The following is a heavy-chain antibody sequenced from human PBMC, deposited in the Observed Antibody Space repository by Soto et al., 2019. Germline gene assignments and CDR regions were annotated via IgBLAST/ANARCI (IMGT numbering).Heavy chain of an antibody. CDR2: IYYSGST. Sequence: SETLSLTCTVSGGSISSYYWSWIRQPPGKGLEWIGYIYYSGSTNYNPSLKSRVTISVDTSKNQFSLKLSSVTAADTAVYYCAHSDVEQLVPYYYYGMDVWGQGTTVTVSS. J-gene: IGHJ6*02. D-gene: IGHD6-6*01. CDR3: AHSDVEQLVPYYYYGMDV. CDR1: GGSISSYY. V-gene: IGHV4-59*01.